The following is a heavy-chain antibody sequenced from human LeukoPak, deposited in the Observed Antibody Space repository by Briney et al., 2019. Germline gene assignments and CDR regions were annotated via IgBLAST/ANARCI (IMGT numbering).Heavy chain of an antibody. CDR2: IYPGDSDT. CDR3: Y. Sequence: GESLKISCKGSGYSFTSYWIGWVRQMPGKGLEWMGIIYPGDSDTRYSPSFQGQVTISADKSISTAYYCARPRRCSSTSCYVLYWGQGTMVTVSS. V-gene: IGHV5-51*01. J-gene: IGHJ3*01. D-gene: IGHD2-2*01. CDR1: GYSFTSYW.